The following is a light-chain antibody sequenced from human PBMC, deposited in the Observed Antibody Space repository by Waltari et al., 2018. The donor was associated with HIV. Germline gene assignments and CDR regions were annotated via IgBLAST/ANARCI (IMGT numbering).Light chain of an antibody. Sequence: SYELTQPPSVSVSPGQTASITCSGDKLGDKYACWYQQKPGQSPVLVIYQDSKRPSGSPERFSGSNSGNTATLTISGTQAMDEADYYCQAWDSSTAEVVFGGGTKLTVL. CDR3: QAWDSSTAEVV. CDR2: QDS. V-gene: IGLV3-1*01. CDR1: KLGDKY. J-gene: IGLJ2*01.